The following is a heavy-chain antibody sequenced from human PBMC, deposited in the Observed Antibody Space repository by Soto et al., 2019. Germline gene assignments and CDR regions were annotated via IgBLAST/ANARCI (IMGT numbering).Heavy chain of an antibody. V-gene: IGHV1-8*01. Sequence: ASVKVSCKASGYTFTSYDINWVRQATGQGLEWMGWMNPNSGNTGYAQKFQGRVTMTRNTSISTAYMELSSLRSEDTAVYYFVRGLCYCSSTSCYSSYYYMDVWGKGTTVTVSS. J-gene: IGHJ6*03. CDR2: MNPNSGNT. D-gene: IGHD2-2*01. CDR3: VRGLCYCSSTSCYSSYYYMDV. CDR1: GYTFTSYD.